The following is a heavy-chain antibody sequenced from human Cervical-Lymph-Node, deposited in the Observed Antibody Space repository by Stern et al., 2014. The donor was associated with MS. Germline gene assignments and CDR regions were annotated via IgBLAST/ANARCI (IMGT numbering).Heavy chain of an antibody. D-gene: IGHD4-11*01. V-gene: IGHV1-2*02. J-gene: IGHJ6*02. CDR2: INPDNGDT. CDR1: GYNFTDYY. Sequence: QVQLVESGAEMKKPGASVKVSCKASGYNFTDYYMHWVRQAPGQGLEWMGWINPDNGDTDSVQKFQGRVTMTRDTSISTAYMELSRLSSDDAAMYYCARQYYGMDVWGQGTTVTVSS. CDR3: ARQYYGMDV.